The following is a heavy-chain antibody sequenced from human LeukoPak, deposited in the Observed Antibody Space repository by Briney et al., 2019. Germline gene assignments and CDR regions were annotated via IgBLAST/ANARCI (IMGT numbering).Heavy chain of an antibody. CDR3: ASLDILTGYRFDY. CDR2: IYYSGST. J-gene: IGHJ4*02. CDR1: GGSISSYY. Sequence: SETLSLICTVSGGSISSYYWSWIRQPPGKGLEWIGYIYYSGSTNYNPSLKSRVTISVDTSKNQFSLKLSSVTAADTAVYYCASLDILTGYRFDYWGQGTLVTVSS. D-gene: IGHD3-9*01. V-gene: IGHV4-59*08.